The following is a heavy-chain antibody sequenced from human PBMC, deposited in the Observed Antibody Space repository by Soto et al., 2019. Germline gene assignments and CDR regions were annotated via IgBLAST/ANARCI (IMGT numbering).Heavy chain of an antibody. V-gene: IGHV1-3*01. CDR1: GYTFTSYA. Sequence: VASVKVSCKASGYTFTSYAMHWVRQAPGQRLEWMGWINAGNGNTKYSQKFQGRVTITRDTSASTAYMELSSLRSEDTAVYYCARDEPIAVAGAHWFDPWGQGTLVTVSS. CDR2: INAGNGNT. D-gene: IGHD6-19*01. CDR3: ARDEPIAVAGAHWFDP. J-gene: IGHJ5*02.